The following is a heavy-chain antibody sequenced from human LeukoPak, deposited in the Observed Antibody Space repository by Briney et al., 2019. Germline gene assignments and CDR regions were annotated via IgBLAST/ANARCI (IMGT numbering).Heavy chain of an antibody. CDR3: ARVYCINTSCYRSLGF. CDR1: GYTFTSYS. D-gene: IGHD2-2*02. CDR2: INTNTGNP. V-gene: IGHV7-4-1*02. Sequence: GASVKVSCKASGYTFTSYSMNWVRQAPGQGLEWMGWINTNTGNPTYAQGFTGRFVFSLDTSVSTAYLQLSSLEVDDTAVYFCARVYCINTSCYRSLGFWGQGTLVTVSS. J-gene: IGHJ4*02.